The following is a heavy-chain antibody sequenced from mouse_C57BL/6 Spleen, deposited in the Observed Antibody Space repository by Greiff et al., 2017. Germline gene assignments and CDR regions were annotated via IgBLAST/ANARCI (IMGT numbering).Heavy chain of an antibody. D-gene: IGHD2-4*01. CDR1: GYAFSSYW. V-gene: IGHV1-80*01. CDR2: IHPGDGDT. CDR3: ARDGYDYDGGFAY. J-gene: IGHJ3*01. Sequence: QFHVKQSGAELVKPGASVKISCKASGYAFSSYWMNWVKQRPGKGLEWIGQIHPGDGDTNYNGKIKGKATLTADKAYSTASMQISSLPSEDSAVYFCARDGYDYDGGFAYWGQGTLVTVSA.